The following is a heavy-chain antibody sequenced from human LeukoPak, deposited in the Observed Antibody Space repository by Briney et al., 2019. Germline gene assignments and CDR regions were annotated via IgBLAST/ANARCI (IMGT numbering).Heavy chain of an antibody. CDR2: IYSGGST. V-gene: IGHV3-53*01. J-gene: IGHJ3*02. CDR1: GFTVSSNY. CDR3: ARAGNYGDYAQI. D-gene: IGHD4-17*01. Sequence: GGSLRLSCAASGFTVSSNYMSWVRQAPGKGLEWVSVIYSGGSTYYADSVKGRFTISRDNSKNTLSLQMNSLGAEDTAVYYCARAGNYGDYAQIWGQGTMVTVSS.